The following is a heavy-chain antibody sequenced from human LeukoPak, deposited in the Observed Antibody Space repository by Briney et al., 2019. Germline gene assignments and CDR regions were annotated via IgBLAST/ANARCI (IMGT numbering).Heavy chain of an antibody. J-gene: IGHJ4*02. V-gene: IGHV5-51*01. CDR2: IYPGDSDT. D-gene: IGHD2-2*02. CDR3: ARGYCSSTSCYNFDY. Sequence: GESLKISCKGSGYSFTSYWIGWVRQMPGKGLEWMGIIYPGDSDTRYSPSFQGRVTISADKSISTAYLQWSSLKASDTAMYYCARGYCSSTSCYNFDYWGQGTLVTVSS. CDR1: GYSFTSYW.